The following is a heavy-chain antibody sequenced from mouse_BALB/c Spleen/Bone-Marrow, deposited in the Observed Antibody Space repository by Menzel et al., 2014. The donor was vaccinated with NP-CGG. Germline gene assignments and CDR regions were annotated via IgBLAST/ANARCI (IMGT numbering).Heavy chain of an antibody. CDR3: ARHNYRYDDYAMDY. J-gene: IGHJ4*01. V-gene: IGHV5-2*01. Sequence: EVKLVESGGGLVQPGESLKLSCESNEYEFPSHDMSWVRKTPEKRLELVAAINSDGGSTYYPDTMGRRFIISRDNTKKTLYLQMSSLRSEDTALYYCARHNYRYDDYAMDYWGQGTSVTVSS. CDR2: INSDGGST. D-gene: IGHD2-14*01. CDR1: EYEFPSHD.